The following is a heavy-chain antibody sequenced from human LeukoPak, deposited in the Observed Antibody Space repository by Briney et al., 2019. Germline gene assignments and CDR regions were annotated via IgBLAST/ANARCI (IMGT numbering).Heavy chain of an antibody. Sequence: ASVKVSCKASGYTFTGYYMHWVRQAPGQGLERMGWINPNSGGTNYAQKFQGRVTMTRDTSISTAYMELSRLRSDDTAVYYCARVEWELPGFDYWGQGTLVTVSS. D-gene: IGHD1-26*01. J-gene: IGHJ4*02. CDR2: INPNSGGT. V-gene: IGHV1-2*02. CDR3: ARVEWELPGFDY. CDR1: GYTFTGYY.